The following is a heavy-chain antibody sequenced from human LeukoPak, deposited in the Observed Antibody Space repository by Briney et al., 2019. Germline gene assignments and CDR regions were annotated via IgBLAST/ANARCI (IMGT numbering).Heavy chain of an antibody. CDR3: ARESGGAAMVPDPFDY. CDR2: INPSGGST. V-gene: IGHV1-46*01. D-gene: IGHD5-18*01. CDR1: GYTFTTYN. J-gene: IGHJ4*02. Sequence: GASVKVSCKASGYTFTTYNIHWVRQAPGQGLEWMGIINPSGGSTSYAQKFQGRVTMTRDMSTSTVYMELSSLRSEDTAVYYCARESGGAAMVPDPFDYWGQGTLVTVSS.